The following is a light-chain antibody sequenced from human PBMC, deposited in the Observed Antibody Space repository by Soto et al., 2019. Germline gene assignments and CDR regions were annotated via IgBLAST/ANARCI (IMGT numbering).Light chain of an antibody. Sequence: QAVVKQPHSVSAAPGQKVTISCSGGSSNMGRNYVSWYQQLPGTAPKLLIFDNDKRPSGIPDRFSGSRSGTSGTLAITVLQTGDEADYYCGACDTSLSVVVFGGGTQLTVL. CDR1: SSNMGRNY. J-gene: IGLJ3*02. V-gene: IGLV1-51*01. CDR3: GACDTSLSVVV. CDR2: DND.